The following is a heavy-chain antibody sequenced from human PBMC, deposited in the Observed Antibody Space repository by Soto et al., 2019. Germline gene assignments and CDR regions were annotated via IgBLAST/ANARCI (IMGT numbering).Heavy chain of an antibody. J-gene: IGHJ4*02. Sequence: GGSLRLSCAASGFTFSSYEMNWVRQAPGKGLEWVSYISSSGSTIYYADSVKGRFTISRDNAKNSLYLQMNSLRAEDTAVYYCAREPEYSSSSLDYWGQGTLVTVSS. CDR3: AREPEYSSSSLDY. CDR1: GFTFSSYE. CDR2: ISSSGSTI. D-gene: IGHD6-6*01. V-gene: IGHV3-48*03.